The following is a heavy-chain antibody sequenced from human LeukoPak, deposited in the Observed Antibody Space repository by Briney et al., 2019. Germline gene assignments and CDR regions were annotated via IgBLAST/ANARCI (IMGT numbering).Heavy chain of an antibody. Sequence: GGSLRLSCAASGFTFTDYAITWVRQAPGKGLEWVSAVSTSGGSTYYADSVKGRFTISRDNSKNTLYLQMNSLRAEDTAVYYCAKRRTTVISLDQWGRGTLVTVSS. V-gene: IGHV3-23*01. CDR3: AKRRTTVISLDQ. CDR1: GFTFTDYA. D-gene: IGHD4-17*01. J-gene: IGHJ4*02. CDR2: VSTSGGST.